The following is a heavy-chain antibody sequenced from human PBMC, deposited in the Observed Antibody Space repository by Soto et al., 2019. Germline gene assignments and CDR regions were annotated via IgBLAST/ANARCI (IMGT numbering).Heavy chain of an antibody. CDR1: GFSLNTRGVS. D-gene: IGHD3-10*01. J-gene: IGHJ4*02. Sequence: SGPTLVNPTQTLTLTCTFSGFSLNTRGVSVSWVRKSPGKALEWLALLDWEDDSYFSTSLKTGLSVSGDPSKNQVVLTLTNVDPVDTGTYFCARVVGSGSFLNFYFANWGPGTLVTVSS. V-gene: IGHV2-70*20. CDR2: LDWEDDS. CDR3: ARVVGSGSFLNFYFAN.